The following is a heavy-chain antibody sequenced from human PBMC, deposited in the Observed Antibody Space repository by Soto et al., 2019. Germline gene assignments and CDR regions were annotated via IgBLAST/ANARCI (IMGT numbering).Heavy chain of an antibody. V-gene: IGHV3-7*05. Sequence: GGSLRLSCAASGFTFSSYWMSWVRQAPGKGLEWVANIKQDGSEKYYVDSVKGRFTISRDNAKNSLYLQMNSLRAEDTAVYYCAREPIYDILTGYLNDAFDIWGQGTMVTVSS. J-gene: IGHJ3*02. CDR3: AREPIYDILTGYLNDAFDI. CDR2: IKQDGSEK. CDR1: GFTFSSYW. D-gene: IGHD3-9*01.